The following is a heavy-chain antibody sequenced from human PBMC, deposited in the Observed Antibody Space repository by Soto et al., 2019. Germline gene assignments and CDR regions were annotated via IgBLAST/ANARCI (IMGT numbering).Heavy chain of an antibody. Sequence: SETLSLTCTVSGGSISSYYWSWIRQPPGKGLEWIGYIYYSGSTNYNPSLKSRVTISVDTSKNQFSLKLSSVTAADTAVYYCARQGDYFTFDYWGQGTLVTVSS. CDR3: ARQGDYFTFDY. CDR1: GGSISSYY. CDR2: IYYSGST. V-gene: IGHV4-59*08. J-gene: IGHJ4*02. D-gene: IGHD4-17*01.